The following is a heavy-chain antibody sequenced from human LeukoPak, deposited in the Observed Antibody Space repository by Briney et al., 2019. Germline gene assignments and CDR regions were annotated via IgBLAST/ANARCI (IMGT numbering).Heavy chain of an antibody. V-gene: IGHV4-59*01. D-gene: IGHD4-17*01. J-gene: IGHJ4*02. CDR1: GGSISSGY. CDR3: ARGPTTVTRAFDY. CDR2: IYYSGST. Sequence: SETLSLTCTVSGGSISSGYWSWIRQPPGKGLEWIGYIYYSGSTNYNPSLKSRVTISVDTSKNQFSLKLSSVTAADTAVYYCARGPTTVTRAFDYWGQGTLVTVSS.